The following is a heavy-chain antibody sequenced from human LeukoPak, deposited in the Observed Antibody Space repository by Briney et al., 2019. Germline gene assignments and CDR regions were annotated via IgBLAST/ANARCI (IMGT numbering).Heavy chain of an antibody. CDR2: IYYSGST. D-gene: IGHD2-2*01. Sequence: SETLSLTCTVSGGSISSSSYYWGWIRQPPGKGLEWIGYIYYSGSTNYNPSLKSRVTISVDTSKNQFSLKLSSVTAADTAVYYCARWGFRCSSTSCYRNWFDPWGQGTLVTVSS. V-gene: IGHV4-61*05. CDR1: GGSISSSSYY. CDR3: ARWGFRCSSTSCYRNWFDP. J-gene: IGHJ5*02.